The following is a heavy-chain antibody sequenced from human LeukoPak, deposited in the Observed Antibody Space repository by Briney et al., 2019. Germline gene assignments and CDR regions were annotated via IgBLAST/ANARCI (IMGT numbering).Heavy chain of an antibody. CDR1: GGSISSGSYY. V-gene: IGHV4-61*02. Sequence: SETLSLTCTVSGGSISSGSYYSSWIRQPPGKGLEWIGRIYTSGSTTYNPSLKSRVTLSVDTSKNQFSLKLSSVTAAETAVYYYASCSGPYMDVWGKGTTVTVSS. D-gene: IGHD2-15*01. CDR3: ASCSGPYMDV. CDR2: IYTSGST. J-gene: IGHJ6*03.